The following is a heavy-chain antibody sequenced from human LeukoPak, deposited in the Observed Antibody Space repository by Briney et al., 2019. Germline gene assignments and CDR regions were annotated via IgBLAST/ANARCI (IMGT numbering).Heavy chain of an antibody. V-gene: IGHV4-34*01. CDR3: ARGHYVWGSFDI. CDR2: INHSGST. D-gene: IGHD3-16*01. Sequence: SETLSLTCAVYGGSFSGYYWSWIRQPPGKGLEWIGEINHSGSTNYNPSLKSRVTISVDTSKNQFSLKLSSVTAADTAVYYCARGHYVWGSFDIWGQGAMVTVSS. J-gene: IGHJ3*02. CDR1: GGSFSGYY.